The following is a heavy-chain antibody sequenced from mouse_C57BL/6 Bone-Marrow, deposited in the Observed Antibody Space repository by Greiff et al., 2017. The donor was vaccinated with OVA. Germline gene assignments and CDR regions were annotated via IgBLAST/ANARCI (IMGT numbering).Heavy chain of an antibody. CDR1: GFTFSSYA. Sequence: EVKLVESGGGLVKPGGSLKLSCAASGFTFSSYAMSWVRQTPEKRLEWVATISDGGSYTYYPDNVKGRFTISRDNAKNNLYLQMSQLKSEDTAMYYCERYCDYYAMDYWGQGTSVTVSS. V-gene: IGHV5-4*03. CDR3: ERYCDYYAMDY. CDR2: ISDGGSYT. J-gene: IGHJ4*01.